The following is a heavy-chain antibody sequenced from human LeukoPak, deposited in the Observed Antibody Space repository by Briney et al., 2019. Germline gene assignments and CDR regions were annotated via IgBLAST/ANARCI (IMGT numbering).Heavy chain of an antibody. CDR3: ASDLLSRDYYYYGMDV. V-gene: IGHV1-46*01. D-gene: IGHD1-26*01. CDR1: GYTFTSYY. CDR2: INPSGGST. J-gene: IGHJ6*02. Sequence: ASVKVSCKASGYTFTSYYMNWVRQAPGQGLEWMGIINPSGGSTSYAQKFQGRVTMTRDTSTSTVYMELSSLRSEDTAVYYCASDLLSRDYYYYGMDVWGQGTTVTVSS.